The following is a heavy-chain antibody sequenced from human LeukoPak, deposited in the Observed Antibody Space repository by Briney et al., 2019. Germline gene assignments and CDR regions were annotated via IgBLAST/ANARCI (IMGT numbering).Heavy chain of an antibody. CDR1: GFTFSSYA. CDR2: ISYDGSNK. Sequence: PGGSLRLSCAASGFTFSSYAMHWVSQAPGKGLEWVAVISYDGSNKYYADSVKGRFTISRDNSKNTLYLQMNSLRAEDTAVYYCARGLIALGALSGPLDYWGQGTLVTVSS. J-gene: IGHJ4*02. V-gene: IGHV3-30-3*01. D-gene: IGHD2/OR15-2a*01. CDR3: ARGLIALGALSGPLDY.